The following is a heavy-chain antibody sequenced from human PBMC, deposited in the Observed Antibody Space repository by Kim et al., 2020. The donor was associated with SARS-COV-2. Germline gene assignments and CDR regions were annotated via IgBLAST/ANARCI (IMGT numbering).Heavy chain of an antibody. Sequence: YAQGFTGRFVFSLDTSVSTAYLQVSSLKAEDTAVYYCARAGEQWLVPFDYWGQGTLVTVSS. CDR3: ARAGEQWLVPFDY. J-gene: IGHJ4*02. D-gene: IGHD6-19*01. V-gene: IGHV7-4-1*02.